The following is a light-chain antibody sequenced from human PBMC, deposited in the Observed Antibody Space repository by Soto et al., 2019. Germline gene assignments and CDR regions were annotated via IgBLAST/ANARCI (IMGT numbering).Light chain of an antibody. CDR2: DIS. J-gene: IGKJ4*01. CDR3: QQYNSWPLT. V-gene: IGKV3D-15*01. CDR1: PSVSSN. Sequence: ETVMTQSPATLSLSQRERATHSCRASPSVSSNLAWYQQKPGQPPRLLIYDISTRATGIPTRFSGSGSGTEFTLTISSLQSEDFAVYYCQQYNSWPLTFGGGTMVDI.